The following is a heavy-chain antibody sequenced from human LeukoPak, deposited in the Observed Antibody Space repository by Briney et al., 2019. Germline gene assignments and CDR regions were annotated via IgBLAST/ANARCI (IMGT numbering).Heavy chain of an antibody. CDR3: ARGYYYDSSGPDAFDI. V-gene: IGHV1-46*01. Sequence: ASVTVSCKASGYTFTSYYMHWVRQAPGQGLEWMGIINPSGGSTSYAQKFQGRVTMTRDTSTSTVYMELSSLRSEDTAVYYCARGYYYDSSGPDAFDIWGQGTMVTVSS. CDR2: INPSGGST. J-gene: IGHJ3*02. D-gene: IGHD3-22*01. CDR1: GYTFTSYY.